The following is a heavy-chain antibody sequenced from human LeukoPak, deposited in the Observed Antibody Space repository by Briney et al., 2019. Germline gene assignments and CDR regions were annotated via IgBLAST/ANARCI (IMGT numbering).Heavy chain of an antibody. CDR2: ISGSGGST. V-gene: IGHV3-23*01. CDR3: ASGPKARELLHYYYGMDV. Sequence: PGGSLRLSCAASGFTFSSYAMSWVRQAPGKGLEWVSAISGSGGSTYYADSVKGRFTISRDNSKNTLYLQVNSLRAEDTAVYYCASGPKARELLHYYYGMDVWGQGTTVTVSS. J-gene: IGHJ6*02. CDR1: GFTFSSYA. D-gene: IGHD1-26*01.